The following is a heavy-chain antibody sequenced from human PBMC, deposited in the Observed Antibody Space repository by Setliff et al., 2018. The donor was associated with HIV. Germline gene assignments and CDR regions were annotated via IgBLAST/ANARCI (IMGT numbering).Heavy chain of an antibody. CDR3: ARDFPNILTGYLDYFDY. D-gene: IGHD3-9*01. Sequence: ASVKVSCKASGYTFTSYGISWVRQAPGQGLEWMGWISAYNGNTNYAQKLQGRVTMTTDTSTSTAYMELRSLRSDDTAVYYCARDFPNILTGYLDYFDYWGQGTLFTVSS. CDR1: GYTFTSYG. J-gene: IGHJ4*02. CDR2: ISAYNGNT. V-gene: IGHV1-18*01.